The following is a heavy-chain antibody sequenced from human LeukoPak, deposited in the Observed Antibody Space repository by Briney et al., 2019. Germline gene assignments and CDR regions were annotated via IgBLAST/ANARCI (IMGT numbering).Heavy chain of an antibody. J-gene: IGHJ4*02. D-gene: IGHD2-2*01. Sequence: GGSLRLXCATSGFTFSGSAMHWVRQASGRGLEWVGRIRSKTDNYATAYAASVKGRFIISRDDSKNTAYLQMNSLKIEDTAVYYCSTASTATLDYWGQGTLVTVSS. CDR3: STASTATLDY. V-gene: IGHV3-73*01. CDR2: IRSKTDNYAT. CDR1: GFTFSGSA.